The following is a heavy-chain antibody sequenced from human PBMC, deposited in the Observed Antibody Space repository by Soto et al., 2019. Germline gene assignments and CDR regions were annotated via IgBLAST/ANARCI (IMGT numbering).Heavy chain of an antibody. CDR3: ARDSGATMVRGVIIPDPNDY. CDR2: ISSSSSTI. CDR1: GFTFSGSA. J-gene: IGHJ4*02. V-gene: IGHV3-48*01. Sequence: GGSLRLSCAASGFTFSGSAMHWVRQASGKGLEWVSYISSSSSTIYYADSVKGRFTISRDNAKNSLYLQMNSLRAEDTAVYYCARDSGATMVRGVIIPDPNDYWGQGTLVTVSS. D-gene: IGHD3-10*01.